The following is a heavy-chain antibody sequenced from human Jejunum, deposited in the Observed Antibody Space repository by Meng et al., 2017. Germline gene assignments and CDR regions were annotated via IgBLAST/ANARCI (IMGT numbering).Heavy chain of an antibody. Sequence: GESLKISCTASGFPFGDFYMAWIRPAPGKGLEWLSYISSGVTTIFYADSVKGRFSISRDNAKTSLYLQMNSLRAEDAAVYYCARGRGSRSLGAFDIWGQGTMGTVSS. CDR1: GFPFGDFY. V-gene: IGHV3-11*04. CDR3: ARGRGSRSLGAFDI. D-gene: IGHD3-10*01. J-gene: IGHJ3*02. CDR2: ISSGVTTI.